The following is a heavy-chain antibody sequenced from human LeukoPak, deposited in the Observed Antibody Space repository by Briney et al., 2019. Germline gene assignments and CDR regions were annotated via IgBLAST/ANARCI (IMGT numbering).Heavy chain of an antibody. J-gene: IGHJ6*02. CDR3: TTTVGRLYYYGMDV. CDR2: INSKADGGTT. CDR1: GFIFSNAW. D-gene: IGHD4-23*01. V-gene: IGHV3-15*01. Sequence: GGSLRLSCTASGFIFSNAWMSWVRQAPGKGLEWVGCINSKADGGTTDHTTPLRGRFTISRDDSNNTLYLQMNSLKTEDPAVYFCTTTVGRLYYYGMDVWGQGTTVTVSS.